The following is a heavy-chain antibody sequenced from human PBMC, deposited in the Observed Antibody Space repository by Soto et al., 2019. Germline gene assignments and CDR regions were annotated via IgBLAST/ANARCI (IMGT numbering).Heavy chain of an antibody. D-gene: IGHD3-22*01. Sequence: GSLRLSCAASVFTFSSYAMSWVRQAPGKGLEWVSAISGSGGSTYYADSVKGRFTISRDNSKNTLYLQMNSLRAEDTAVYYCAKSPIKSFYDSSGYYYFDYWGQGTLVTSPQ. V-gene: IGHV3-23*01. CDR2: ISGSGGST. CDR3: AKSPIKSFYDSSGYYYFDY. J-gene: IGHJ4*02. CDR1: VFTFSSYA.